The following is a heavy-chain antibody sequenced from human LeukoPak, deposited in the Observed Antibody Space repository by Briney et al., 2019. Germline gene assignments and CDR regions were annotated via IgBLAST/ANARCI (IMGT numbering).Heavy chain of an antibody. Sequence: ASVTVSCKASGYTFPDYGISWVRQAPGQGLEWVGWISGYNGHTNYAQKFQGRVTMTTDTSTSTVYMELRTLRSDDTAVYYCARDQNIAGRPDYWGQGTLVTVSS. CDR2: ISGYNGHT. D-gene: IGHD6-6*01. J-gene: IGHJ4*02. CDR1: GYTFPDYG. CDR3: ARDQNIAGRPDY. V-gene: IGHV1-18*01.